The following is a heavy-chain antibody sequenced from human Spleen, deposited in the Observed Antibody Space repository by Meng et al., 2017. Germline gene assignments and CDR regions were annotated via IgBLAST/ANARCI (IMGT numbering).Heavy chain of an antibody. V-gene: IGHV3-15*01. CDR2: IKSKVNGGTT. CDR1: GYTFSGFG. J-gene: IGHJ5*02. Sequence: GGGLVQPWGALKYSWAASGYTFSGFGMHWVRQASGKGLEWVGRIKSKVNGGTTDFAATVKGRFTNSRDDPENTLYLQMNSLKTEDTAVYYCTTDLPFTEGGVITTWGQGTLVTVSS. CDR3: TTDLPFTEGGVITT. D-gene: IGHD3-16*02.